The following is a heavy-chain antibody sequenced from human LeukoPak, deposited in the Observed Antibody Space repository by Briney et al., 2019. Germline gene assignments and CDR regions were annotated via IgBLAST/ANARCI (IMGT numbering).Heavy chain of an antibody. CDR3: ARGGYCSGGSCGTDY. CDR1: GFTFSTYT. J-gene: IGHJ4*02. CDR2: ISSSSSYI. D-gene: IGHD2-15*01. V-gene: IGHV3-21*01. Sequence: PGGSLRLSCAASGFTFSTYTMNWVRLAPGKGLQWVSSISSSSSYIYYADSVKGRFTISRDNAQNSLYLQMNSLRAEDTAVYYCARGGYCSGGSCGTDYWGQGTLVTVSS.